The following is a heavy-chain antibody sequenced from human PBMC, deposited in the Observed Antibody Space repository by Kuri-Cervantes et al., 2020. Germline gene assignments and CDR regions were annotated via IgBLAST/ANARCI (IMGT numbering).Heavy chain of an antibody. D-gene: IGHD3-10*01. V-gene: IGHV3-11*01. Sequence: GESLKISCAASGFTFSDYYMSWIRQAPGKGLEWVSYISSSGSTIYYADSVKGRFTISRDNAKNSLYLQMNSLRAEDTALYYCAKHMVRGVHSYYYYGMDVWGQGTTVTVSS. J-gene: IGHJ6*02. CDR2: ISSSGSTI. CDR3: AKHMVRGVHSYYYYGMDV. CDR1: GFTFSDYY.